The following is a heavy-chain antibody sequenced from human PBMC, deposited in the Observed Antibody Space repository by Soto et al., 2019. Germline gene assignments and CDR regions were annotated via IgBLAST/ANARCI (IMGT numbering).Heavy chain of an antibody. Sequence: PGGSLRLSCAASGFTVSSNYMSWVRQAPGKGLEWVSVIYSGGSTYYADSVKGRFTISRDNSKNTLYLQMNSLRAEDTAVYYCARENYDSSGSLGYWGQGTLVTVSS. CDR2: IYSGGST. V-gene: IGHV3-53*01. D-gene: IGHD3-22*01. CDR3: ARENYDSSGSLGY. J-gene: IGHJ4*02. CDR1: GFTVSSNY.